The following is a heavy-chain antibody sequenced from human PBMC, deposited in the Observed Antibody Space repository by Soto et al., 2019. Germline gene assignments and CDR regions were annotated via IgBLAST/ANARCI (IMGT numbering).Heavy chain of an antibody. CDR2: IGYDGSNK. CDR1: GLTLSRFA. Sequence: QVQLVESGGGVVQPGRSLRLSCEASGLTLSRFAMHWVRQAPGKGLEWVAVIGYDGSNKDYADSVKGRFTISRDNSKNTIYLQMNSLRPEDTAVYYCARDPVNYYGSWTYGMDVWGQGTTVTVSS. CDR3: ARDPVNYYGSWTYGMDV. D-gene: IGHD3-10*01. J-gene: IGHJ6*02. V-gene: IGHV3-30-3*01.